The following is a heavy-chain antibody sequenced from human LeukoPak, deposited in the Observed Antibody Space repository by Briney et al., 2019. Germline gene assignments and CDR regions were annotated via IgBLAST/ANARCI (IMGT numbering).Heavy chain of an antibody. CDR1: GGSISSGSYY. D-gene: IGHD6-6*01. Sequence: PSETLSLTCTVSGGSISSGSYYRRWIRQPAGKGLEWIARIYTSGSTNYNPSLKSRFTISVDTSKNQFSLKLSSVTAADTAVYYCARSPQLLWFDPWGQGTLVTISS. CDR3: ARSPQLLWFDP. CDR2: IYTSGST. J-gene: IGHJ5*02. V-gene: IGHV4-61*02.